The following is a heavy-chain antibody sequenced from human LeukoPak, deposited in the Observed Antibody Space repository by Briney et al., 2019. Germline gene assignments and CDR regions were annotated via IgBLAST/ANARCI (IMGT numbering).Heavy chain of an antibody. CDR3: ARGYYSRYFDY. J-gene: IGHJ4*02. CDR2: ISSSSSTI. CDR1: GFTFSSYS. Sequence: GGSLRLSCAASGFTFSSYSMNWVRQAPGKGLEWVSYISSSSSTIYYADSVKGRFTISRDNSKNTLCLQMNSLRAEDTAVYYCARGYYSRYFDYWGQGTLVTVSS. D-gene: IGHD3-10*01. V-gene: IGHV3-48*01.